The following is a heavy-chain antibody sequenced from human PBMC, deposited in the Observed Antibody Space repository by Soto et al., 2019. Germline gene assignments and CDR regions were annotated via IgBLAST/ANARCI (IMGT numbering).Heavy chain of an antibody. J-gene: IGHJ4*02. D-gene: IGHD6-19*01. CDR3: ARAPAIAVADY. Sequence: QVQLVQSGAEEKKPGASVKVSCKASGYTFTSYAIHWVRQAPGQRLEWMGWINADNGNTKYSQKFQGRVTITRDTSASSGYTELSSMRSEDTAVYYWARAPAIAVADYWGKGTLVTVSS. CDR2: INADNGNT. CDR1: GYTFTSYA. V-gene: IGHV1-3*05.